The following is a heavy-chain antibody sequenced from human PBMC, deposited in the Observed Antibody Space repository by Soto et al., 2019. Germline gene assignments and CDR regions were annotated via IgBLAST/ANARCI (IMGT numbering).Heavy chain of an antibody. V-gene: IGHV1-18*01. Sequence: QVQLVQSGAEVKKPGASVKVSCKASGYTFTSYGISWVRRAPGQGLEWMGWISAYNGNTNYAQKLQGRVTMTTDTSTSTAYMELRSLRSDDTAVYYCARDAAELGYYYYGMDVWGQGTTVTVSS. CDR2: ISAYNGNT. D-gene: IGHD1-7*01. J-gene: IGHJ6*02. CDR3: ARDAAELGYYYYGMDV. CDR1: GYTFTSYG.